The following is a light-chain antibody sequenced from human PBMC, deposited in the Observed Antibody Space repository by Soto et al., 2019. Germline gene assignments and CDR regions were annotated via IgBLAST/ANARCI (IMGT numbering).Light chain of an antibody. CDR1: QSVSRY. CDR2: DAS. CDR3: QQYGSSGT. V-gene: IGKV3-11*01. J-gene: IGKJ1*01. Sequence: EIVLTQSPATLSVSPGERATLSGRASQSVSRYLGWYQQKPGQAPRLLIYDASNRATGIPARFSGSGSGTDFSLTISSLEPEDFAVYYCQQYGSSGTFGQGTKV.